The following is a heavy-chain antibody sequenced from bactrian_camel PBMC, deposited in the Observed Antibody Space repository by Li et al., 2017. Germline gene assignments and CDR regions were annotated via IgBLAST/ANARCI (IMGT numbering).Heavy chain of an antibody. CDR1: GFTFSDYH. V-gene: IGHV3S40*01. Sequence: DVQLVESGGGLVQAGGSLRLSCTASGFTFSDYHMTWVRQVSGRGLIWVSTIDNGVSTYADSVKGRFTVSRDKAQNTFYLQMNSLQPEDTAMYYCAALGLTTPPMCRISDYKHWGQGTQVTVS. D-gene: IGHD2*01. J-gene: IGHJ4*01. CDR3: AALGLTTPPMCRISDYKH. CDR2: IDNGVST.